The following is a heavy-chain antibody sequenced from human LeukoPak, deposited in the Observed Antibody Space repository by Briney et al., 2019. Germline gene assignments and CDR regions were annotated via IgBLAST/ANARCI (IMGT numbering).Heavy chain of an antibody. D-gene: IGHD1-7*01. J-gene: IGHJ5*02. CDR1: GYTFTGYY. V-gene: IGHV1-2*02. CDR2: INPNSAGT. Sequence: ASVKVSCKASGYTFTGYYMHWVRQAPGQGLEWMGWINPNSAGTNSAQTFQGRVTMTRDTSISTAYMQLSRLRSDDTAVYYCAKDSHNWNYSGFDPWGQGTLVTVSS. CDR3: AKDSHNWNYSGFDP.